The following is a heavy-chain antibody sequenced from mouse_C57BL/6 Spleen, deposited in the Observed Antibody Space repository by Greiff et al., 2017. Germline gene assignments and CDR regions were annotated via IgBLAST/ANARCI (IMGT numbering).Heavy chain of an antibody. CDR2: IRLKSDNYAT. CDR3: TPNYYGSSHWYFDV. Sequence: VQLKESGGGLVQPGGSMKLSCVASGFTFSNYWMNWVRQSPEKGLEWVAQIRLKSDNYATHYAESVKGRFTISRDDSKSSVYLQMNNLRAEDTGIYYCTPNYYGSSHWYFDVWGTGTTVTVSS. D-gene: IGHD1-1*01. CDR1: GFTFSNYW. J-gene: IGHJ1*03. V-gene: IGHV6-3*01.